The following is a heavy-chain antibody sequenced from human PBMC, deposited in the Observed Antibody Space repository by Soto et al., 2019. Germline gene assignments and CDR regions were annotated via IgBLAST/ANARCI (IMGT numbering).Heavy chain of an antibody. J-gene: IGHJ2*01. CDR1: GFTFSDYY. V-gene: IGHV3-11*06. CDR3: ARASTSAGGVVPAAMVYWYFDL. D-gene: IGHD2-2*01. Sequence: QVQLVESGGGLVKPGGSLRLSCAASGFTFSDYYMSWIRQAPGKGLEWVSYISSSSSYTNYADSVKGRFTISRDNAKNALYLQMNSLRAEDTAVYYCARASTSAGGVVPAAMVYWYFDLWGRGTLVTVSS. CDR2: ISSSSSYT.